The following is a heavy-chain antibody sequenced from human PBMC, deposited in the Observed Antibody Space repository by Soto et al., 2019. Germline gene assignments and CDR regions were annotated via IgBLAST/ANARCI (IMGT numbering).Heavy chain of an antibody. J-gene: IGHJ6*02. Sequence: GGSLRLSCAASGFTFSSYAMSWVRQAPGKGLEWVSAISGSGGSTYYADSVKGRFTISRDNSKNTLYLQMNSLRAEDTAVYYCANALYDSSGSNNYYYYGMGVWGPGTTVTVSS. V-gene: IGHV3-23*01. D-gene: IGHD3-22*01. CDR3: ANALYDSSGSNNYYYYGMGV. CDR2: ISGSGGST. CDR1: GFTFSSYA.